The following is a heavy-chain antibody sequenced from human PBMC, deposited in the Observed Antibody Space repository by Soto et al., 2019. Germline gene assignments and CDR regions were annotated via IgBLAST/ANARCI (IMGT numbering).Heavy chain of an antibody. J-gene: IGHJ3*01. CDR3: KTDGAFDF. Sequence: QVQLVQSGAEVKKPGASVKVSCKASGYTFTGYYMHWVRQAPGQGLEWMGWINPNSGGTNHAQKFQGQVNMNRETSTSTAYVELSRLRSDHTAVYYCKTDGAFDFWGQGTIVTGSS. CDR2: INPNSGGT. CDR1: GYTFTGYY. V-gene: IGHV1-2*02.